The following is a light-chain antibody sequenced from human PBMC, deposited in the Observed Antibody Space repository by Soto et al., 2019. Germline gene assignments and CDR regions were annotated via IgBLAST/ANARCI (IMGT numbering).Light chain of an antibody. CDR3: LQHNTYPRT. V-gene: IGKV1-17*03. CDR1: QDINKN. Sequence: DIQMTQSPSVMSASVGDRVTITCQASQDINKNLIWYQQKPAKAPKRLIYAASNLQSGVPSRFSGSGSGTEFTLTISSLQPEDSATYYCLQHNTYPRTFGQGTKVDIK. J-gene: IGKJ1*01. CDR2: AAS.